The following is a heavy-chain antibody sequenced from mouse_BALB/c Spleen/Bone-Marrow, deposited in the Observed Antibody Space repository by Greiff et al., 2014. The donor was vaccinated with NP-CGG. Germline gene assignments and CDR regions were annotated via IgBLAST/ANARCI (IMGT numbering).Heavy chain of an antibody. CDR3: ARFGRYYFDY. CDR1: GYAFTNYL. Sequence: QVHVKQSGAELVRPGTAVNVSCKASGYAFTNYLMEWVKQRPGQGLEWIGVINPGSGGANYNEKFKGKATLTADKSSSTAYMQLSSLTSDDSAVYFCARFGRYYFDYWGQGTTLTVSS. J-gene: IGHJ2*01. CDR2: INPGSGGA. V-gene: IGHV1-54*01.